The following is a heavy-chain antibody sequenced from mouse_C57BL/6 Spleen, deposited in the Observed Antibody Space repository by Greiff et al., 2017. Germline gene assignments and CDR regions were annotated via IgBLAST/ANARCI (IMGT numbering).Heavy chain of an antibody. CDR3: ARRRDTYFDY. CDR1: GYTFTSYW. D-gene: IGHD3-3*01. V-gene: IGHV1-61*01. CDR2: ISPSDSET. Sequence: QVQLQQPGAELVRPGSSVKLSCKASGYTFTSYWMDWVKQRPGQGLEWIGNISPSDSETHYNQKFKDKATLTVDKSSSTAYMQLSSLTSEDSAVYYCARRRDTYFDYWGQGTTRTVSS. J-gene: IGHJ2*01.